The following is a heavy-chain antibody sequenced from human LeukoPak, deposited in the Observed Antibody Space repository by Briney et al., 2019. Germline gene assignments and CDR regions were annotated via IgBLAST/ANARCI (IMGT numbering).Heavy chain of an antibody. J-gene: IGHJ3*02. CDR3: ARAHYYDSSGDALDI. CDR1: GYTFTSYD. CDR2: MNPNSGNT. Sequence: ASVKVSCKASGYTFTSYDINWVRQATGQGLEWLGWMNPNSGNTGYAQKFQGRVTITRHTSISTAYMELSSLRSEDTAVYYCARAHYYDSSGDALDIWGQGTMVTVSS. D-gene: IGHD3-22*01. V-gene: IGHV1-8*01.